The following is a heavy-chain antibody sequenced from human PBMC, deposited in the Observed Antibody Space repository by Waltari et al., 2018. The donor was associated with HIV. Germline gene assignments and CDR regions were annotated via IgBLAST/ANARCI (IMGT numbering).Heavy chain of an antibody. D-gene: IGHD2-8*02. V-gene: IGHV1-8*01. J-gene: IGHJ6*02. Sequence: QVQLVQPGAEVKKPGASVKVSCKASGYTFTSYDINWVRQATGQGLEGMGWMNPNSGNTGYAQKCQGRVTMTRNTSISTAYMELSSLRSEDTAVYYCARGRGICTGGVCYYYYYYGMDVWGQGTTVTVSS. CDR2: MNPNSGNT. CDR1: GYTFTSYD. CDR3: ARGRGICTGGVCYYYYYYGMDV.